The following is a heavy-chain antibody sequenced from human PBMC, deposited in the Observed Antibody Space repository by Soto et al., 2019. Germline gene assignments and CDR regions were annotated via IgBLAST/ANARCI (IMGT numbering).Heavy chain of an antibody. Sequence: ASVKVSCKISGHTLTEFSIHWVRQAPGKGLEWMGGFDPEGGEAIYAQKWHGRVSITRDTATSTAYMELSGLRSEDTAAYFCTREAVVAENWFDPWGQGTLVTVSS. CDR1: GHTLTEFS. D-gene: IGHD3-22*01. CDR3: TREAVVAENWFDP. V-gene: IGHV1-24*01. J-gene: IGHJ5*02. CDR2: FDPEGGEA.